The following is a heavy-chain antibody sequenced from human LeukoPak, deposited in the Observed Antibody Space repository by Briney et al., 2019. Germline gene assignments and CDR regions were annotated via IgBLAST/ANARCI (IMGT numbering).Heavy chain of an antibody. Sequence: GGSLRLSCAASGFSFSTYWMSWVRLAPGRGLEWVATMNEDRSQIYYVDSVKGRFTISRDNAKNSLYLQMNNLRADDTAVYYCASFWNGYFDYWGRGTLVTVSS. CDR2: MNEDRSQI. V-gene: IGHV3-7*01. D-gene: IGHD3-3*01. J-gene: IGHJ4*02. CDR1: GFSFSTYW. CDR3: ASFWNGYFDY.